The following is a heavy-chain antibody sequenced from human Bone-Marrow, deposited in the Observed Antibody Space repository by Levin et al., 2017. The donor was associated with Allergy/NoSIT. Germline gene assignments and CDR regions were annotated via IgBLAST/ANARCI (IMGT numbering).Heavy chain of an antibody. CDR2: ISYDAKNK. J-gene: IGHJ4*02. V-gene: IGHV3-30*04. Sequence: PGGSLRLSCEASGFAFSGYVMHWVRQPPGKGLEWVALISYDAKNKYFADSVKGRFTISRDNSKNTLFLQIDRLRAEDTAVYYCARGSDVFDYWGQGTLVTVSS. D-gene: IGHD2-21*01. CDR1: GFAFSGYV. CDR3: ARGSDVFDY.